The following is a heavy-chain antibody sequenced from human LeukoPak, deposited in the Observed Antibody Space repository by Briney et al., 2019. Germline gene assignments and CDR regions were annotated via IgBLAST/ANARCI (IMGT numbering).Heavy chain of an antibody. V-gene: IGHV3-53*01. D-gene: IGHD3-16*01. CDR3: ARDLSSSFDY. CDR1: GFTVSNNY. J-gene: IGHJ4*02. Sequence: QPGGSLRLSCAVSGFTVSNNYMNWVRQAPGKGLEWGSVIYRGGDTYYVDSVKGRFTISRDNPKNTLYLQMNSLRAEDTAVYYCARDLSSSFDYWGRGTLVTVSS. CDR2: IYRGGDT.